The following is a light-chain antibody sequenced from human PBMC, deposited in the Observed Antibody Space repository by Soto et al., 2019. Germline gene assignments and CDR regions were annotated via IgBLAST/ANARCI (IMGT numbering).Light chain of an antibody. CDR3: SSYTSSSTPYV. V-gene: IGLV2-14*01. Sequence: QSVLTQPASVSGSPGQSITISCTGTSSDVGGYNYVSWYQQHPGKAPKLMIYDVSNRPSGVSNRFSGSTSGNTASLTISGLQAEDEADYYCSSYTSSSTPYVFGTRTKVTVL. CDR2: DVS. J-gene: IGLJ1*01. CDR1: SSDVGGYNY.